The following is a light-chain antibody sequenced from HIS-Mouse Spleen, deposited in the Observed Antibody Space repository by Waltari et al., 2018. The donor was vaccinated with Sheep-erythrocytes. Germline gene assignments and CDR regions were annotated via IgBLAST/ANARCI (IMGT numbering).Light chain of an antibody. Sequence: QSALTQPASVSGSPGQSITISCTGTSSDVGSYNLVSWYQQHPGKAPQLMIYEGSKRPYGVSNRFSGSKSGNTASLTISGLQAEDEADYYCCSYAGSSTLVFGGGTKLTVL. V-gene: IGLV2-23*01. CDR1: SSDVGSYNL. CDR3: CSYAGSSTLV. CDR2: EGS. J-gene: IGLJ2*01.